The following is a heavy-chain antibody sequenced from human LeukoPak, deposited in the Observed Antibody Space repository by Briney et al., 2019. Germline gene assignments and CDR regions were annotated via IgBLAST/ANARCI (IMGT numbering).Heavy chain of an antibody. V-gene: IGHV3-23*01. CDR1: GFTFSSYA. Sequence: GGSLRLSCAASGFTFSSYATTWVRQAPGKGLEWVSSITGAGDNTYYADSVKGRFTISRDNSKNTLYLQMNSLRAEDTAVYYCARDLLSGSYGGMDVWGQGTTVTVSS. J-gene: IGHJ6*02. CDR3: ARDLLSGSYGGMDV. D-gene: IGHD1-26*01. CDR2: ITGAGDNT.